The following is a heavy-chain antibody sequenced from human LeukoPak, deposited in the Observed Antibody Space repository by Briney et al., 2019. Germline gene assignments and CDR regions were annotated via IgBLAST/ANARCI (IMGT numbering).Heavy chain of an antibody. V-gene: IGHV3-66*01. Sequence: PGGYLRLSCAASGFSVSSKYMSWVRQAPGKGLEWVSVIYGADGTYYADSVKGRFSISRDKSKNTLYLQMNNLRPEDTAVYYCARDGLLGATNPFDNWGQGTLVTVSS. J-gene: IGHJ4*02. D-gene: IGHD1-26*01. CDR1: GFSVSSKY. CDR2: IYGADGT. CDR3: ARDGLLGATNPFDN.